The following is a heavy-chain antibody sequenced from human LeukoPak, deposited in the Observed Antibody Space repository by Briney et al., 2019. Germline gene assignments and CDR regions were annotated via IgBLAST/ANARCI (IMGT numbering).Heavy chain of an antibody. D-gene: IGHD6-19*01. J-gene: IGHJ3*02. V-gene: IGHV3-30-3*01. Sequence: AGGSLRLSCAASGFTFSSYAMHWVRQAPGRGLEWVAVISYDGSNKYYADSVKGRFTISRDNSKNTPYLQMNSLRAEDTAVYYCTVAGSVGDAFDIWGQGTMVTVSS. CDR1: GFTFSSYA. CDR2: ISYDGSNK. CDR3: TVAGSVGDAFDI.